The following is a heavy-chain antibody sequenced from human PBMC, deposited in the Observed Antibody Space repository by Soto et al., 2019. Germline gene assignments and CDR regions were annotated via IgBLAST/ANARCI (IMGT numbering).Heavy chain of an antibody. CDR3: ASRIAARQRGNWFDP. J-gene: IGHJ5*02. Sequence: SETLSLTCTVSGGSISSGDYYWSWIRQPPGTGLEWIGYIYYSGSTYYNPSLKSRVTISADTSKNQFSLKLSSVTAADTAVYYCASRIAARQRGNWFDPWGQGTLVTVSS. CDR2: IYYSGST. V-gene: IGHV4-30-4*01. CDR1: GGSISSGDYY. D-gene: IGHD6-6*01.